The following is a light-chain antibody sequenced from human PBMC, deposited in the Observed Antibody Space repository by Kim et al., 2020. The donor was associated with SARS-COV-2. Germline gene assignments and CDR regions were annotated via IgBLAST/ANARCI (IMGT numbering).Light chain of an antibody. J-gene: IGLJ1*01. V-gene: IGLV1-51*01. CDR1: SSNIGNNY. CDR3: GTWDSSLSASYV. Sequence: KVTISCSGSSSNIGNNYVSWYQQHPGTAPKLLIYDNNKRPSGIPDRFSGSKSGTSATLGITGLQTGDEADYYCGTWDSSLSASYVFGTGTQLTVL. CDR2: DNN.